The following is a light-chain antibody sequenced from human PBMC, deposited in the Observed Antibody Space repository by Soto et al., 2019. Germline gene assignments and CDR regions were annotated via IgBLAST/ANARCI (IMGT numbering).Light chain of an antibody. Sequence: QSVLTQPPSASGSPGQSVTISCTGTSSDVGGYNYVSWYQQHPGKAPQLMIYAVNKRPSGVPDRFSGSKSGNTAFLTVSGLQAEDEADYYCSSYAGSNRLVFGGGTKVTVL. CDR1: SSDVGGYNY. CDR2: AVN. J-gene: IGLJ2*01. V-gene: IGLV2-8*01. CDR3: SSYAGSNRLV.